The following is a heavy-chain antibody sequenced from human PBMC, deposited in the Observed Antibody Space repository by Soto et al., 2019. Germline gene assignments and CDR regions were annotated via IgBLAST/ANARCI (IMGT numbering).Heavy chain of an antibody. D-gene: IGHD2-15*01. CDR3: ARNQPQRYCSGGTCRPAYGMDV. J-gene: IGHJ6*02. CDR1: GGSISSDSFY. Sequence: PSETLSLTCTVSGGSISSDSFYWAWIRQPPGKGLGWIGIIYYSGDTYYNPSLAGRLTVSVDTSNQFSLTLRSVTAADTALYYCARNQPQRYCSGGTCRPAYGMDVWGQGTTVTVS. CDR2: IYYSGDT. V-gene: IGHV4-39*01.